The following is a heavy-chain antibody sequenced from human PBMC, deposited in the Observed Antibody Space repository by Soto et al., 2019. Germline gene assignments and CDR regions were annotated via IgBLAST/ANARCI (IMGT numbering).Heavy chain of an antibody. J-gene: IGHJ4*02. V-gene: IGHV4-4*08. CDR3: ATWASAWGYFDY. D-gene: IGHD6-19*01. CDR2: VYPGGRT. CDR1: GGSISNYY. Sequence: QVQLQESGPGLVKPSETLSLTCTVSGGSISNYYWTWLRQPPGKGLEWIGYVYPGGRTHYNPSFKGRLXXXVXXSRTQVSLKLSSVTAADTAVYCCATWASAWGYFDYWGQGTLVTVSS.